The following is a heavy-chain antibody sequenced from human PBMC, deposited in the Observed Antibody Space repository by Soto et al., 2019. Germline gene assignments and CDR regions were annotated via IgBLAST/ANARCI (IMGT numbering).Heavy chain of an antibody. CDR2: IIPIFGTA. V-gene: IGHV1-69*12. D-gene: IGHD3-22*01. Sequence: QVQLVQSGAEVKKPGSSVKVSCKASGGTFSSYAISWVRQAPGQGLEWMGGIIPIFGTANYAQKFQGRVTITADESTSTAYMKQSSLRSEDTAVYYCARDRGYYYDSSGPHLVWGQGTLVTVSS. CDR1: GGTFSSYA. J-gene: IGHJ4*02. CDR3: ARDRGYYYDSSGPHLV.